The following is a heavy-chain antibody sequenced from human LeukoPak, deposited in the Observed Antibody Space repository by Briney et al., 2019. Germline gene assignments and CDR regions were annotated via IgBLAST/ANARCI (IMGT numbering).Heavy chain of an antibody. V-gene: IGHV3-48*03. D-gene: IGHD6-19*01. CDR2: ISSSGSTI. CDR3: ARVADDYFDY. J-gene: IGHJ4*02. Sequence: PGGSLRLSCAASGFTFSSYEMNWVRQAPGKGLEWVSYISSSGSTIYYADSVEGRFTISRDNAKNSLYLQMNSLRAEDTAVYYCARVADDYFDYWGQGTLVTVSS. CDR1: GFTFSSYE.